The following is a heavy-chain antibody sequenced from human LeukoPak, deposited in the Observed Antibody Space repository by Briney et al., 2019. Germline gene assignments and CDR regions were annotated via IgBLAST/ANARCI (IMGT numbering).Heavy chain of an antibody. Sequence: GGSLRLSCAASGFTFSSYAMTWVRQAPGKGLEWVSAISGSGGTTYYADSVRGRFTISRDNSKNTVYLQMNSLRAEDTAIYYCAKGLINDWSALEYWGQGILVTVPS. D-gene: IGHD3-9*01. CDR3: AKGLINDWSALEY. V-gene: IGHV3-23*01. CDR1: GFTFSSYA. J-gene: IGHJ4*02. CDR2: ISGSGGTT.